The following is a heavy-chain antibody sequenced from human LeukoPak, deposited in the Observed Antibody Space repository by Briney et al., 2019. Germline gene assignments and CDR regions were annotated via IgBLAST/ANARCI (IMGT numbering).Heavy chain of an antibody. CDR1: GYTFTSYG. D-gene: IGHD2-15*01. CDR2: FSAYNGNT. J-gene: IGHJ6*04. Sequence: ASVKVSCKASGYTFTSYGISWVRQAPGQGLEWMGWFSAYNGNTNYAQKLQGRVTMTTDTSTSTAYMELRSLRSDDTAVYYCARGLISPGYYYYYYGMDVWGKGTTVTVSS. V-gene: IGHV1-18*04. CDR3: ARGLISPGYYYYYYGMDV.